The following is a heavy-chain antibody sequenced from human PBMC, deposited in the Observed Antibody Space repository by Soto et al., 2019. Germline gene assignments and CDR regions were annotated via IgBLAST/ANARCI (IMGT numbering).Heavy chain of an antibody. CDR2: IKSKTDGGTT. V-gene: IGHV3-15*01. Sequence: EVQLLESGGGLVEPGGSLRLSCAASGFIFSNAWMSWDRQAPGKGLEWVGRIKSKTDGGTTDYGAAVKGRFTISRDDSKNTMYLQMDSLKTEDTAVYYCATGLSSSSSGWGQGTLVTVSS. CDR3: ATGLSSSSSG. CDR1: GFIFSNAW. J-gene: IGHJ4*02. D-gene: IGHD6-6*01.